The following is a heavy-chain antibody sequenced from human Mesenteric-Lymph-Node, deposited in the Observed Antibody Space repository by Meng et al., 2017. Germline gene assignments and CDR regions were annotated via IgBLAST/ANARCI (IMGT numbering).Heavy chain of an antibody. CDR1: GFTFSSYG. CDR2: IWYDGSNT. D-gene: IGHD6-13*01. Sequence: GESLKISCAASGFTFSSYGMHWVRQAPGKGLEWVAVIWYDGSNTYYGDSVKGRFTISRDNSKNTLYLQMNSLRAEDTAVYYCAKDSAHSSSSCLDYWGQGTLVTVSS. CDR3: AKDSAHSSSSCLDY. J-gene: IGHJ4*02. V-gene: IGHV3-33*06.